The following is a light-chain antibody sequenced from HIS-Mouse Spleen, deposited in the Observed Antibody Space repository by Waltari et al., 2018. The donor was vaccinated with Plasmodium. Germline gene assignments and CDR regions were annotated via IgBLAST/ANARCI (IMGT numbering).Light chain of an antibody. CDR2: AAS. Sequence: DIQMTQSPSSLSASVGDRVTITCRASQSISNYLYWYQQKPGKAPKFLIYAASTLQSGVPSRFSGSGSGTDFTLTISSLQPEDFATYYCQQSYSTWTFGQGTKVEIK. CDR1: QSISNY. V-gene: IGKV1-39*01. CDR3: QQSYSTWT. J-gene: IGKJ1*01.